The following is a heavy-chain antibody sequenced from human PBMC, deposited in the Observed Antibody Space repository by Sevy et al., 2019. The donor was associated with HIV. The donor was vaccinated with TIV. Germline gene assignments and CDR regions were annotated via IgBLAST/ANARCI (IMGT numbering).Heavy chain of an antibody. CDR2: ISYDGSNK. J-gene: IGHJ5*02. D-gene: IGHD3-10*01. CDR3: ARDSLRAYYYGSGSYYNAGRWFDP. CDR1: GFTFSSYA. Sequence: GGSLRLSCAASGFTFSSYAMHWVRQAPGKGLEWVAVISYDGSNKYYADSVKGRFTISRDNSKNTLYLQMNSLRAEDTAVYYCARDSLRAYYYGSGSYYNAGRWFDPWGQGTLVTVSS. V-gene: IGHV3-30*04.